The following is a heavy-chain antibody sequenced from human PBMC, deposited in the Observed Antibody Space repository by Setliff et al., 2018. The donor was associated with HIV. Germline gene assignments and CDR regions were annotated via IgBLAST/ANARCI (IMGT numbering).Heavy chain of an antibody. CDR2: IDPTDSYI. Sequence: GESLKISCKGSGYSFTNYWISWVRQMPGKGLEWMGRIDPTDSYINYSPSFKGHVTISADKSISSAYLQWSSLKASDTAMYYCARHEAGGGMDVWGQGTTVTVSS. D-gene: IGHD3-10*01. J-gene: IGHJ6*02. V-gene: IGHV5-10-1*01. CDR1: GYSFTNYW. CDR3: ARHEAGGGMDV.